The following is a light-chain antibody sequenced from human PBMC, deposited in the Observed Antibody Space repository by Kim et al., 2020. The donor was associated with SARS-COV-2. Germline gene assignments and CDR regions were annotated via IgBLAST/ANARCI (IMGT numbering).Light chain of an antibody. CDR3: HQYDSSPRT. CDR2: GAS. Sequence: SPGERATLSCRASQTVRGNYLAWYQQKPGQAPRLLIYGASNRATDIPDRFSGSGSETDFTLTISRLEPEDFAVYYCHQYDSSPRTFGQGTKVDIK. J-gene: IGKJ1*01. V-gene: IGKV3-20*01. CDR1: QTVRGNY.